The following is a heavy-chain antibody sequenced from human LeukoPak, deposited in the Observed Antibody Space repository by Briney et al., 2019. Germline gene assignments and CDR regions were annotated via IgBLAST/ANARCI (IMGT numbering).Heavy chain of an antibody. D-gene: IGHD3-22*01. V-gene: IGHV3-23*01. Sequence: GGSLRLSCAASGFTFSSYAMSWVRQAPGKGLEWVSAISGSGGSTYYADSVKGRFTISRDNTKNSLYLQMNSLRAEDTAMYYCTTYYDSGPSKDWGQGTLVTVSS. CDR3: TTYYDSGPSKD. J-gene: IGHJ4*02. CDR2: ISGSGGST. CDR1: GFTFSSYA.